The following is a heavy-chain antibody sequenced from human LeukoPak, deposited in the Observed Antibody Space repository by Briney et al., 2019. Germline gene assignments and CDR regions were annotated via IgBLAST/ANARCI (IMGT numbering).Heavy chain of an antibody. V-gene: IGHV4-61*02. CDR2: IYTSGSA. CDR1: GGSISSGSYY. J-gene: IGHJ6*03. CDR3: ARSVGQLELGYYYYMDV. Sequence: SETLSLTCTVSGGSISSGSYYWSWIRQPAGKGLEWIGRIYTSGSANYNPSLKSRVTISVDTSKNQFSLKLSSVTAAGTAVYYCARSVGQLELGYYYYMDVWGKGTTVTVSS. D-gene: IGHD1-7*01.